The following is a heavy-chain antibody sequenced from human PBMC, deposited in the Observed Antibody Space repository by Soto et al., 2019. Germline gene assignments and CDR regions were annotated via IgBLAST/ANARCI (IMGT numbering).Heavy chain of an antibody. Sequence: PGGSLRLSCAASGFIFTRYAMHWVRQAPGKGLEWVAVLTDDESNTYYADSVKGRFTISRDNSKSALYLQMNSLRPDDTAVYYWAKDIGHVLGLTATHGMDVWGQGTTVTVSS. V-gene: IGHV3-30*18. J-gene: IGHJ6*02. CDR2: LTDDESNT. CDR1: GFIFTRYA. D-gene: IGHD2-15*01. CDR3: AKDIGHVLGLTATHGMDV.